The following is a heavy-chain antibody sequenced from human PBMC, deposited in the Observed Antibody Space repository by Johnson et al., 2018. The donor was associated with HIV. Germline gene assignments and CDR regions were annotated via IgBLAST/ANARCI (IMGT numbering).Heavy chain of an antibody. V-gene: IGHV3-66*04. J-gene: IGHJ3*02. CDR2: IYSGGST. CDR1: GFTFDDYA. D-gene: IGHD4/OR15-4a*01. Sequence: EVQLVESGGGLVQPGRSLRLSCAASGFTFDDYAMHWVRQTPGKGLEWVSVIYSGGSTYYADSVKGRFTISRGNSKNTLYLQMNSLRAEDTAVYYCARQSLGRCWAEDDAFDIWGQWTMVTVSS. CDR3: ARQSLGRCWAEDDAFDI.